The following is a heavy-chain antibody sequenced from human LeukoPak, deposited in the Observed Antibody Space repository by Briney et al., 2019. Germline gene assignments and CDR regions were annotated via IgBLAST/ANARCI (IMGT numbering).Heavy chain of an antibody. CDR3: ARVVVRDANNYKDY. CDR1: GYTFTSYG. Sequence: ASVKVSCKASGYTFTSYGISWVRQAPGQGLEWMGWISAYNGNTNYAQKFQGRVTMTRDTSISTAYLDLSRLRSDDTAVYHCARVVVRDANNYKDYWGQGTLVTVSS. CDR2: ISAYNGNT. J-gene: IGHJ4*02. D-gene: IGHD5-24*01. V-gene: IGHV1-18*01.